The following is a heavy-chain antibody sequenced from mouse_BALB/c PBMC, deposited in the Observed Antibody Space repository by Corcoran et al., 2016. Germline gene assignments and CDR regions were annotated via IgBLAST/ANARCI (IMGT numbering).Heavy chain of an antibody. J-gene: IGHJ2*01. Sequence: EVQLQQSGPELVKPGASVKMSCKASGYTFTSYVMHWVKQKPGQGLEWIGYINPYNDGTKYNEKFKGKATLTSDKSSSTAYMELSSLTSEDSAVYYCARGVMRTPGDGYYNYWGQGTTLTVSS. CDR3: ARGVMRTPGDGYYNY. D-gene: IGHD2-3*01. V-gene: IGHV1S136*01. CDR2: INPYNDGT. CDR1: GYTFTSYV.